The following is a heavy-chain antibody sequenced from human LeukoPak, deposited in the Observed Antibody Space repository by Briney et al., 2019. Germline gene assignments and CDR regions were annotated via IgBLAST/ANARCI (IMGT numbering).Heavy chain of an antibody. CDR2: LYSGGNT. V-gene: IGHV3-53*01. CDR1: GFTFSSYE. CDR3: ARDHDSSGYDAFDL. J-gene: IGHJ3*01. D-gene: IGHD3-22*01. Sequence: GGSLRLSCAASGFTFSSYEMNWVRQAPGRGLEWVSVLYSGGNTHYGGSVKGRFTISRDDYSNELFLQMNSLRVEDTAVYYCARDHDSSGYDAFDLWGQGTMVTVSS.